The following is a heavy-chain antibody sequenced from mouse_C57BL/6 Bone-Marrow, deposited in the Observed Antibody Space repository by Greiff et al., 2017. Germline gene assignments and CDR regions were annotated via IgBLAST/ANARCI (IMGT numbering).Heavy chain of an antibody. J-gene: IGHJ1*03. CDR2: ILPGSGST. D-gene: IGHD1-1*01. Sequence: QVQLKQSGAELMKPGASVKLSCKATGYTFTGYWIEWVKQRPGHGLEWIGEILPGSGSTNYNEKFKGKATFTAETSSNTAYMQLSSLTTEDSAIYYCAREGGFYYGSSPCYWYFDVWGTGTTVTVSS. V-gene: IGHV1-9*01. CDR1: GYTFTGYW. CDR3: AREGGFYYGSSPCYWYFDV.